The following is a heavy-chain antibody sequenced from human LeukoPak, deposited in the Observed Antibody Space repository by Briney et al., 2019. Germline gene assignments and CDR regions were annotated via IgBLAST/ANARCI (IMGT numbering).Heavy chain of an antibody. J-gene: IGHJ4*02. CDR3: ARASDSSSAGVVDY. D-gene: IGHD6-6*01. CDR2: IYYSGGT. Sequence: SETLSLTCTVSGGSISGYYWSWIRQPPGKGLEWIGFIYYSGGTNYNPSLKSRVTISVDTSKNQFSLKLSSVTAADTAVYYCARASDSSSAGVVDYWGQGTLVTVSS. CDR1: GGSISGYY. V-gene: IGHV4-59*01.